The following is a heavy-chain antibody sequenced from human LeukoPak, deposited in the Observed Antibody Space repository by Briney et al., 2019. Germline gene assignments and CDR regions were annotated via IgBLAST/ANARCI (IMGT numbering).Heavy chain of an antibody. V-gene: IGHV3-74*01. J-gene: IGHJ4*02. CDR2: INSDGSST. CDR1: GFTFSSYW. D-gene: IGHD3-9*01. CDR3: ARDGGHDILTGYPSDY. Sequence: GGSLRLSCAASGFTFSSYWMHWVRQAPGKGLVWVSRINSDGSSTSYADSVKGRFTISRDNAKNTLYLQMNSLRAEDTAVYYCARDGGHDILTGYPSDYWGQGTLVTVSS.